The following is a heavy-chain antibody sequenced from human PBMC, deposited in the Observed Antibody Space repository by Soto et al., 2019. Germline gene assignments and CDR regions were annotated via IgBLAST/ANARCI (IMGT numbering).Heavy chain of an antibody. J-gene: IGHJ4*02. CDR2: IYYSGST. CDR3: ARSSGFGELLAPDY. Sequence: SETLSLTCTVSGGSISSYYWSWIRQPPGKGLEWIGYIYYSGSTNYNPSLKSRVTISVDTSKNQFSLKLSSVTAADTAVYYCARSSGFGELLAPDYWGQGTLVTVSS. D-gene: IGHD3-10*01. CDR1: GGSISSYY. V-gene: IGHV4-59*08.